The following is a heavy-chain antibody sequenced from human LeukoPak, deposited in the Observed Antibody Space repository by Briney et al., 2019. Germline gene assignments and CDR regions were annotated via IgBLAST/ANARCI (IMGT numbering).Heavy chain of an antibody. J-gene: IGHJ4*02. CDR1: GGSFSGYY. CDR2: INHSGST. V-gene: IGHV4-34*01. Sequence: SETLSLTCAVYGGSFSGYYWSWIRQPPGKGLEWIGEINHSGSTNYNPSLKSRVTISVDTSKNRFSLKLSSVTAADTAVYYCASGSSSWYRNHDYWGQGTLVTVSS. CDR3: ASGSSSWYRNHDY. D-gene: IGHD6-13*01.